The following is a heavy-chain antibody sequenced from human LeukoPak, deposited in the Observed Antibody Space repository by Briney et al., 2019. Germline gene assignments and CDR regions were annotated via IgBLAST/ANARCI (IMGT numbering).Heavy chain of an antibody. CDR1: GFTFSSYS. J-gene: IGHJ4*02. CDR3: ARDKDCSSTSCYSVPDY. V-gene: IGHV3-21*01. Sequence: GGSLRLSCAASGFTFSSYSMNWVRQAPGKGLEWVSSISSSSSSYIYYADSVKGRFTISRDNAKNSLYLQMNSLRAEDTAVYYCARDKDCSSTSCYSVPDYWGQGTLVTVSS. CDR2: ISSSSSSYI. D-gene: IGHD2-2*02.